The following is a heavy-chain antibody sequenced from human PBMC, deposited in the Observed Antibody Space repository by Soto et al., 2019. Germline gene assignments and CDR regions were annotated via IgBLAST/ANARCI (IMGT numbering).Heavy chain of an antibody. V-gene: IGHV4-34*01. J-gene: IGHJ6*03. Sequence: PSETLSLTCAVYGGSFSGDYWSWIRQPPGKGLEWIGEINHSGSTNYNPSLKSRVTISVDTSKNQFSLKLSSVTAADTAVYYCARAGDGQQLVPHYYYYMDVWGKGPTVTVSS. CDR3: ARAGDGQQLVPHYYYYMDV. CDR1: GGSFSGDY. D-gene: IGHD6-13*01. CDR2: INHSGST.